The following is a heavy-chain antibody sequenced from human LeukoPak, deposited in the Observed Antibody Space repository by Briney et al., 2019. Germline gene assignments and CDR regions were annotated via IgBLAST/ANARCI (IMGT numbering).Heavy chain of an antibody. CDR2: IYYSGST. J-gene: IGHJ4*02. Sequence: SETLSLTCTVSGGSVSSGSYYWSWIRQPPGKGLEWIGYIYYSGSTNYNPSLKSRVTISVDTSKNQFPLKLSSVTAADTAVYYCAGAAISSSWTNFDYWGQGTLVTVSS. CDR3: AGAAISSSWTNFDY. CDR1: GGSVSSGSYY. V-gene: IGHV4-61*01. D-gene: IGHD6-13*01.